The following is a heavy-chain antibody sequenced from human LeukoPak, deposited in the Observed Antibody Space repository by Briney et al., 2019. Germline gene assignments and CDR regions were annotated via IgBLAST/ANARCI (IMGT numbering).Heavy chain of an antibody. CDR1: GGSFSGYY. Sequence: AETLSLTCAVYGGSFSGYYWSWIRQPPGKGLEWIGEINHSESTNYNPSLKSRGTISVDTSKNQFSLKLSSVTAADTAVYYCASSCSGGSCYSSSPDYWGQGTLVTVSS. J-gene: IGHJ4*02. D-gene: IGHD2-15*01. CDR2: INHSEST. V-gene: IGHV4-34*01. CDR3: ASSCSGGSCYSSSPDY.